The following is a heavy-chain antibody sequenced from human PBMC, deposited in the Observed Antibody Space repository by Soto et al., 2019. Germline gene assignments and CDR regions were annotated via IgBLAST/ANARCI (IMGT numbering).Heavy chain of an antibody. D-gene: IGHD1-1*01. Sequence: ASVKVSCKASGYTFTSYYMHWVRQAPGQGLEWMGIINPSGGSTSYAQKFQGRVTMTGDTSTSTVYMELSSLRSEDTAVYYCARASGQLDAFDIWGQGTMVTVSS. CDR2: INPSGGST. V-gene: IGHV1-46*01. J-gene: IGHJ3*02. CDR3: ARASGQLDAFDI. CDR1: GYTFTSYY.